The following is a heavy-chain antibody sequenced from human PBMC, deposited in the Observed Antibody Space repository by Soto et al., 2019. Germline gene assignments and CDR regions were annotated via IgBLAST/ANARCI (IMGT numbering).Heavy chain of an antibody. CDR3: GGDSSGYYYPDVFDI. Sequence: GGSLRLSCAASGFTFSSYSMNWVRQAPGKGLEWVSYISSSSSTIYYADSVKGRFTISRDNAKNSLYLQMNSLRDEDTAVYYCGGDSSGYYYPDVFDIWGQGTMVT. D-gene: IGHD3-22*01. V-gene: IGHV3-48*02. CDR2: ISSSSSTI. CDR1: GFTFSSYS. J-gene: IGHJ3*02.